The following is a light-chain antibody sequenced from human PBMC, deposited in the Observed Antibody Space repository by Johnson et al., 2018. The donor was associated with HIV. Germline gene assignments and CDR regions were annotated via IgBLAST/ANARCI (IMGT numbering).Light chain of an antibody. CDR2: ENN. CDR3: GTWDSSLSAHYV. Sequence: QSVLKQPPSVSAAPGQKVTISCSGSSSNIGNNYVSWYQQVPGTAPKLLIYENNKRPSGIPDRFSGSKSGTSAALGITGLQTGDEADYYCGTWDSSLSAHYVFGTGTKITVL. CDR1: SSNIGNNY. J-gene: IGLJ1*01. V-gene: IGLV1-51*02.